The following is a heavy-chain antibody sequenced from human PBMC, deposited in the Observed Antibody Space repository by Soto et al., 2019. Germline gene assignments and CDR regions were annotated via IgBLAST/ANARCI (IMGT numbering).Heavy chain of an antibody. V-gene: IGHV3-23*01. D-gene: IGHD4-17*01. Sequence: HPGGSLRLSCAASGFTFSSYDMSWVRQAPGKELEGVSAISGSGGSTYYAASVKGRFTISRDKSKNTLYLQLNSLSAADTAVYYCAKEIGYGDYVIIYYFCCLDDWGQGTTVTVSS. CDR1: GFTFSSYD. J-gene: IGHJ6*02. CDR2: ISGSGGST. CDR3: AKEIGYGDYVIIYYFCCLDD.